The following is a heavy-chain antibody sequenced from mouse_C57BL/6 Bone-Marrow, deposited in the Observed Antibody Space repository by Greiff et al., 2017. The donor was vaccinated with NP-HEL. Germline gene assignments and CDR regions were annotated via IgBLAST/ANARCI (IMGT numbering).Heavy chain of an antibody. CDR1: GFNIKDYY. J-gene: IGHJ4*01. Sequence: VQLKEPGAELVKPGASVKLSCTASGFNIKDYYMHWVKQRTEQGLEWIGRIDPEDGETKYAPNFQGKATITADTSSNTAYLQLSSLTSMDTAVYYCAIYSYDDDGGGYYAMDYWGQGTSVTVSS. V-gene: IGHV14-2*01. D-gene: IGHD2-4*01. CDR3: AIYSYDDDGGGYYAMDY. CDR2: IDPEDGET.